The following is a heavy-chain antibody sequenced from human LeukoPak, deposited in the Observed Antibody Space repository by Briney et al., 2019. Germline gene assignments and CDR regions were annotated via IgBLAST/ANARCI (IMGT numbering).Heavy chain of an antibody. Sequence: ASVKVSCKASGYTFTSYGISWVRQAPGQGLEWMGGIIPIFGTANYAQKFQGRVTITADESTSTAYMELSSLRSEDTAVYYCARDLSTASDAFDIWGQGTMVTVSS. D-gene: IGHD2/OR15-2a*01. CDR1: GYTFTSYG. CDR2: IIPIFGTA. CDR3: ARDLSTASDAFDI. V-gene: IGHV1-69*13. J-gene: IGHJ3*02.